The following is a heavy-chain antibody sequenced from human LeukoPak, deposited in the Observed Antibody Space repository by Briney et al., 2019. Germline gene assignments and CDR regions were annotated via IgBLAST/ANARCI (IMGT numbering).Heavy chain of an antibody. D-gene: IGHD6-19*01. CDR3: ARARPRLAQKTNWFDP. Sequence: GASVKVSCKASGYTFTSYDINWVRQATGQGLEWMGWMNPNSGNTGYAQKFQGRVTMTRDTSISTAYMELSRLRSDDTAVYYCARARPRLAQKTNWFDPWGQGTLVTVSS. CDR1: GYTFTSYD. CDR2: MNPNSGNT. J-gene: IGHJ5*02. V-gene: IGHV1-8*01.